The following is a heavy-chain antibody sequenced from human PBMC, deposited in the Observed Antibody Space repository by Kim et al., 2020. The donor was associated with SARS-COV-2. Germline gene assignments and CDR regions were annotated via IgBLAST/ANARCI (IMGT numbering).Heavy chain of an antibody. CDR2: ITPGSGST. V-gene: IGHV3-23*01. CDR1: GFSFNLYA. D-gene: IGHD6-13*01. J-gene: IGHJ3*01. Sequence: GGSLRLSCTASGFSFNLYAMNWVRQAQGKGLEWVSAITPGSGSTYYADSVKGRFTISRDNSKNTLYLQMNSLRADDTALYYCAKSCSSTPRCSFDFWGQGTMVTVSS. CDR3: AKSCSSTPRCSFDF.